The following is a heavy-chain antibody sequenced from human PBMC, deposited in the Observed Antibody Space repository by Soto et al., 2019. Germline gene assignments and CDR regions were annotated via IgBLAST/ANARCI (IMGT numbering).Heavy chain of an antibody. Sequence: QVQLVESGGGVVQPGRSLRLSCAASGFTFSSYAMHWVRQAPGKGLEWGAVIASEGSNKYYADSVKGRFTISRENSKNTLYLQMNSLRAEDTAVYYCARESSDYVWGSYESPPYYFDYWGQGTLVTVSS. J-gene: IGHJ4*02. V-gene: IGHV3-30-3*01. CDR3: ARESSDYVWGSYESPPYYFDY. CDR2: IASEGSNK. CDR1: GFTFSSYA. D-gene: IGHD3-16*01.